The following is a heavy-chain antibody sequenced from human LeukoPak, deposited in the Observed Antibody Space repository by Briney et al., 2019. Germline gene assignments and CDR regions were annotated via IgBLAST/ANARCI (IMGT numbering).Heavy chain of an antibody. CDR1: GYTFTSYY. CDR3: ARESDYFAGVPFFDI. J-gene: IGHJ3*02. Sequence: ASVKVSCKASGYTFTSYYMHWVRQAPGQELEWMGIINPSGGSTSYAQKFQGRVTMTRDMSTSTVYMELSSLRSEDTAVYYCARESDYFAGVPFFDIWGQGTMVTVSS. D-gene: IGHD4-17*01. V-gene: IGHV1-46*01. CDR2: INPSGGST.